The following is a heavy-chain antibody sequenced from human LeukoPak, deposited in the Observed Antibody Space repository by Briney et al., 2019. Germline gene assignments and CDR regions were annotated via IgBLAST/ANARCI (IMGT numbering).Heavy chain of an antibody. D-gene: IGHD3-3*01. CDR3: AHYDFWSGHALDI. J-gene: IGHJ3*02. Sequence: QAGGSLRLSCAAPESIVSGNYMTWVRQAPGKGLEWLSVIYTGGGTYYADSVKGRFTISRGTSKTTVYLQMNSLRGDDTAMYYCAHYDFWSGHALDIWGQGTMVTVSS. CDR2: IYTGGGT. V-gene: IGHV3-66*01. CDR1: ESIVSGNY.